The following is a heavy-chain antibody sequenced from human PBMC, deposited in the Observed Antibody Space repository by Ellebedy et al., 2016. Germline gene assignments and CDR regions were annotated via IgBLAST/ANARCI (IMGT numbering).Heavy chain of an antibody. CDR1: GFTFSDYY. J-gene: IGHJ4*02. D-gene: IGHD5-24*01. Sequence: GESLKISCAASGFTFSDYYMSWIRQAPGKGLEWVSYISSSSSYTNYADSVKGRFTISRDNAKNSLYLQMNSLRAEDTAVYYCASGIDGYNRAFDIWGQGTLVTVSS. V-gene: IGHV3-11*03. CDR2: ISSSSSYT. CDR3: ASGIDGYNRAFDI.